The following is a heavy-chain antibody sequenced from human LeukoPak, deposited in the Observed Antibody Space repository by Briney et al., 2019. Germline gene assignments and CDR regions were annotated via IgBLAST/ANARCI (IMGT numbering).Heavy chain of an antibody. CDR3: AGGVYSSSN. D-gene: IGHD6-6*01. CDR2: ISYDGSNK. CDR1: GFTFSSYA. J-gene: IGHJ4*02. Sequence: GGSLRLSCAASGFTFSSYAMHWVRQAPGKGLEWVAVISYDGSNKYYADSVKGRFTISRDNSKNTLYLQMNSLRAEDTAVYYCAGGVYSSSNWGQGTLVTVSS. V-gene: IGHV3-30-3*01.